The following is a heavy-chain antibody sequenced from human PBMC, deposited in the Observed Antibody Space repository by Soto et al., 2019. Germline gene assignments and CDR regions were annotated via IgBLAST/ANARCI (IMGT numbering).Heavy chain of an antibody. V-gene: IGHV4-59*08. D-gene: IGHD5-12*01. Sequence: SETLSLTCTVSGGSISDSYWGWIRQPPGKGLEWIGYIYYSGSTKYNPSLKSRATISLDRSKSQFSLELSSMTAADTAVYYFARRVRESSAFDPNNWFGPWGQGVLVPVSS. CDR3: ARRVRESSAFDPNNWFGP. CDR1: GGSISDSY. J-gene: IGHJ5*02. CDR2: IYYSGST.